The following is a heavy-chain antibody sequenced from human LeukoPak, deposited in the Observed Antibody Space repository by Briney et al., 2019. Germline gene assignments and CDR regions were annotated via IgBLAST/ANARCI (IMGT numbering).Heavy chain of an antibody. V-gene: IGHV1-18*01. J-gene: IGHJ4*02. Sequence: HEASVKVSCKASGYTFTSYGISWVRQAPGQGLEWMGWISAYNGNTNYAQKLQGRVTMTTDTSTSTAYMELRSLRSDDTAVYYCARDGGPMIVVVITGDFDYWGQGTLVTVSS. D-gene: IGHD3-22*01. CDR1: GYTFTSYG. CDR3: ARDGGPMIVVVITGDFDY. CDR2: ISAYNGNT.